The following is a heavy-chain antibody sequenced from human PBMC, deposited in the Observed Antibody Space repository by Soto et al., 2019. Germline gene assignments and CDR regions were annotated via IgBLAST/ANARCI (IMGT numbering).Heavy chain of an antibody. J-gene: IGHJ4*02. D-gene: IGHD6-13*01. CDR3: ATPNLGSSSDY. V-gene: IGHV3-30*03. CDR2: ISYDGSNK. Sequence: QVQLVESGGGVVQPGRSLRLSCAASGFTFSSYGMHWVRQAPGKGLEWVAVISYDGSNKYYADSVKGRFTISRDNSKNTLDLQMNSLRAEDTAVYYCATPNLGSSSDYWGQGTLVTVSS. CDR1: GFTFSSYG.